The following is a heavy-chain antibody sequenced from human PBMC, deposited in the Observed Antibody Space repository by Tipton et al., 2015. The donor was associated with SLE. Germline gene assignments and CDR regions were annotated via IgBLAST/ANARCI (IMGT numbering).Heavy chain of an antibody. Sequence: SLRLSCAASGFTFSSYGMHWVRQAPGKGLEWVAVIWCDGSNKYYADSVKGRFTISRDNSKNTLYLQMNSLRAEDTAVYYCAKEGAVAEPNYFDYWGQGTLVTVSS. D-gene: IGHD2-15*01. V-gene: IGHV3-30*18. CDR3: AKEGAVAEPNYFDY. J-gene: IGHJ4*02. CDR1: GFTFSSYG. CDR2: IWCDGSNK.